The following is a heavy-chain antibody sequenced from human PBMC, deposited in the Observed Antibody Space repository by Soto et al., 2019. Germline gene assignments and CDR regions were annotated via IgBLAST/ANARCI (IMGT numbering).Heavy chain of an antibody. CDR2: IIPIFGTA. CDR3: ARSSEYSSSWDFDY. Sequence: QVQLVQSGAEVKKPGSSVNVSCKASGGTFSSYAISWVRQAPGQGLEWMGGIIPIFGTANYAQKFQGRVTITADESTSTAYMELSSLRSEDTAVYYCARSSEYSSSWDFDYWGQGTLVTVSS. D-gene: IGHD6-6*01. J-gene: IGHJ4*02. CDR1: GGTFSSYA. V-gene: IGHV1-69*12.